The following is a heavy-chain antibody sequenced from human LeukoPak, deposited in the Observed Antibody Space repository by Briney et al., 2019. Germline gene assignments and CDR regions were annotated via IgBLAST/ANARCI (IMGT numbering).Heavy chain of an antibody. J-gene: IGHJ4*01. CDR1: GYSISSGYY. CDR2: LYHSGST. CDR3: AGNRGTYQPYYFDY. D-gene: IGHD1-26*01. Sequence: SETLSLTCAVSGYSISSGYYWGWSRQPPGKGLEWIGSLYHSGSTYYNPSLKSRVTISIDTSKNQFSLKLSSVTAPDTAVYYCAGNRGTYQPYYFDYWGQGTLVTVSS. V-gene: IGHV4-38-2*01.